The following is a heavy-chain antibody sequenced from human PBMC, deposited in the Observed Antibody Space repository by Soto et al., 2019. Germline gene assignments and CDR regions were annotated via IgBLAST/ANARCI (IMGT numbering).Heavy chain of an antibody. V-gene: IGHV1-69*12. D-gene: IGHD1-20*01. CDR2: IIPNFGTA. Sequence: QVQLVQSGAEVKKPGSSVKVSCKASGGTFSSYAISWVRQAPGQGLEWMGGIIPNFGTANYAQKFQGRVTITADESTSTGYLELSSLRSEDTAVYYCAEPITGTTWGMDVWGQGTTVTVSS. CDR3: AEPITGTTWGMDV. CDR1: GGTFSSYA. J-gene: IGHJ6*02.